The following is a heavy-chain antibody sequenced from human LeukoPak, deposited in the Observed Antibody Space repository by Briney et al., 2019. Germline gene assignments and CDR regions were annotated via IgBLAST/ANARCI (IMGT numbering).Heavy chain of an antibody. D-gene: IGHD4-17*01. Sequence: XWMGWVNPNSGNTGYAQKFQGRVTMTRNTSISTAYMELSSLRSEDTAVYYCARGSYGDLYNYWGQGTLVTVSS. CDR2: VNPNSGNT. V-gene: IGHV1-8*01. CDR3: ARGSYGDLYNY. J-gene: IGHJ4*02.